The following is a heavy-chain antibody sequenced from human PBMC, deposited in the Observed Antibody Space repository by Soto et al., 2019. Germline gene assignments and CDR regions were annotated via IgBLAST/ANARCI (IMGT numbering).Heavy chain of an antibody. D-gene: IGHD3-22*01. CDR2: IIPIFGTA. J-gene: IGHJ4*02. CDR1: GGTFSSYA. V-gene: IGHV1-69*13. Sequence: SVKVSCKASGGTFSSYAISWVRQAPGQGLEWMGGIIPIFGTADYAQKFQGRVTITADESTSTAYMELSSLRSEDTAVYYCASRLAPPKYYYDSSGYTLFDYWGQGTLVTVSS. CDR3: ASRLAPPKYYYDSSGYTLFDY.